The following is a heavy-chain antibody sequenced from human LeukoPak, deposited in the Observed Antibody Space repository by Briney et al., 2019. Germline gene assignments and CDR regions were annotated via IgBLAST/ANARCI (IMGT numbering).Heavy chain of an antibody. CDR2: IYYSGST. V-gene: IGHV4-59*01. CDR1: GGSISSYY. D-gene: IGHD3-3*01. Sequence: SETLSLTCTVSGGSISSYYWSWIRQPPGKGLEWIGYIYYSGSTNYNPSLKRRVTISVDTSKNQFSLKLSSVTAADTAVYYCARSDFWSGYTIDYWGQGTLVTVSS. J-gene: IGHJ4*02. CDR3: ARSDFWSGYTIDY.